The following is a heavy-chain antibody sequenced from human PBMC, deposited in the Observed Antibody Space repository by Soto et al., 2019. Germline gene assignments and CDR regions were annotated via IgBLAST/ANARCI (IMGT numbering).Heavy chain of an antibody. J-gene: IGHJ4*02. V-gene: IGHV3-23*01. CDR3: AKDRVTTVTTKTFDY. CDR1: GFTFSSYA. Sequence: EVQLLESGGGLVQPGGSLRLSCAPSGFTFSSYAMSWVRQAPGKGLEWVSALSASGTSTYYADSVKGRFTISRDNSENTLYLQLNSLGAEDTAVYYCAKDRVTTVTTKTFDYWGQGTLVTVSS. D-gene: IGHD4-17*01. CDR2: LSASGTST.